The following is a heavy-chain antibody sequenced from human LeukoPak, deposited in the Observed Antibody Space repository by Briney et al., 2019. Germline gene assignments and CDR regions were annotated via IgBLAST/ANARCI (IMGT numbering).Heavy chain of an antibody. D-gene: IGHD6-19*01. V-gene: IGHV4-34*01. CDR1: GGSFIGYY. CDR2: INHSGST. Sequence: SETLSLTCAVYGGSFIGYYWSWIRQPPGKGLEWIGEINHSGSTNYNPSLKSRVTISVDTSKNQFSLKLSSVTAADTAVYYCAIRYSSGWYRYFDYWGQGTLVTVSS. CDR3: AIRYSSGWYRYFDY. J-gene: IGHJ4*02.